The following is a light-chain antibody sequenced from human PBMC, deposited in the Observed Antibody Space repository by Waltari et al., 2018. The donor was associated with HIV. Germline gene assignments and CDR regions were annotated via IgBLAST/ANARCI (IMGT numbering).Light chain of an antibody. CDR2: KAS. CDR3: KQYNSYPIT. J-gene: IGKJ5*01. Sequence: DIQMTQSPSTLSASVGDRVTITCRASRNISEWLAWYKQKLWEAPNLLIYKASSLQSGVPFRFSGSGSGTEFTLTISSLQPGDFATYYCKQYNSYPITFGQGTRLEIK. V-gene: IGKV1-5*03. CDR1: RNISEW.